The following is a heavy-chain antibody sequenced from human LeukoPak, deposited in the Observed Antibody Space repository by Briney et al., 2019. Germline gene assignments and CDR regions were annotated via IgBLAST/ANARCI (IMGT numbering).Heavy chain of an antibody. Sequence: ASVKVSCKASGGTFSSDAISWVRQAPGQGLEWMGGIIPIFGTANYAQKFQGRVTITTDESTSTAYVELSSLRSEDTAVYYCARRSFVELNNWFDPWGQGTLVTVSS. D-gene: IGHD1-26*01. CDR3: ARRSFVELNNWFDP. J-gene: IGHJ5*02. V-gene: IGHV1-69*05. CDR2: IIPIFGTA. CDR1: GGTFSSDA.